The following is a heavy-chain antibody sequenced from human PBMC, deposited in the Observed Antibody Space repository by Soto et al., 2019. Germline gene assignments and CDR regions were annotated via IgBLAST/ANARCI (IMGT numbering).Heavy chain of an antibody. CDR1: GFTFSSYG. J-gene: IGHJ3*02. CDR2: ISYDGSNK. V-gene: IGHV3-30*18. Sequence: VQLLESGGGLVQPGGSLRLSCAASGFTFSSYGMHWVRQAPGKGLEWVAVISYDGSNKYYADSVKGRFTISRDNSKNTLYLQMNSLRAEDTAVYYCAKEMVPSAFDIWGQGTMVTVSS. CDR3: AKEMVPSAFDI. D-gene: IGHD3-10*01.